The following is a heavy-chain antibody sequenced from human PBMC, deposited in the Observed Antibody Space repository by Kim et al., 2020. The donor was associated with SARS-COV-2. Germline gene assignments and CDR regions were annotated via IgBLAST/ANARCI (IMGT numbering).Heavy chain of an antibody. CDR3: ARCIGYYDSCGYYYVYYFFDY. J-gene: IGHJ4*02. Sequence: ASVKVSCKASGYTFTSYAMNWVRQAPGQRLEWMGWINAGNGNTKYSQKFQGRVTITRDTSASTAYMELSSLRSEDTAVYYCARCIGYYDSCGYYYVYYFFDYGRQRTLAAASS. V-gene: IGHV1-3*01. CDR2: INAGNGNT. CDR1: GYTFTSYA. D-gene: IGHD3-22*01.